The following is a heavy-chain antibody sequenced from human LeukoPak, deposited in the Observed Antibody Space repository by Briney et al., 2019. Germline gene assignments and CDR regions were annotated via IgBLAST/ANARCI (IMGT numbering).Heavy chain of an antibody. CDR1: GFTFSSYW. J-gene: IGHJ4*02. V-gene: IGHV3-7*01. CDR3: ARGVGNYRYYFDY. CDR2: IKQDGSEK. D-gene: IGHD3-22*01. Sequence: GGSLRLSCAASGFTFSSYWMSWVRQAPGKGLEWVANIKQDGSEKYYVDSVKGRFTISRVNAKNSLYLQMNSLRAEDTAVYYCARGVGNYRYYFDYWGQGTLVTVSS.